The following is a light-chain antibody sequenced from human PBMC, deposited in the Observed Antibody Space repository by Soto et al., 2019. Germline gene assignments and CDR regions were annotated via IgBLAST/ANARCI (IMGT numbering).Light chain of an antibody. V-gene: IGKV3-15*01. CDR1: QSVATN. Sequence: EIVMTQSPATLSVSPGERATLSCRASQSVATNLAWYQQKPGQPPRLLIYGASTRATGIPARFSGSGFGTDFTLTISSLEPEDFAVYYCHQRSNWPPITFGQGTRLEIK. CDR2: GAS. CDR3: HQRSNWPPIT. J-gene: IGKJ5*01.